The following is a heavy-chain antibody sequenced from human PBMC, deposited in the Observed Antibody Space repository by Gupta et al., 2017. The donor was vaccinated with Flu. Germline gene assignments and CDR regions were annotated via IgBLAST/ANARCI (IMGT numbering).Heavy chain of an antibody. CDR2: IYYSGST. V-gene: IGHV4-39*01. CDR3: ARQAITMVRGVIY. J-gene: IGHJ4*02. Sequence: QLQLQESGPGLVKPSDTLSLTCTVSGGSISSSSYYWGWIRQPPGKGLEWIGSIYYSGSTYYNPSLKSRVTISVDTSKNQFSLKLSSVTAADTAVYYCARQAITMVRGVIYWGQGTLVTVSS. CDR1: GGSISSSSYY. D-gene: IGHD3-10*01.